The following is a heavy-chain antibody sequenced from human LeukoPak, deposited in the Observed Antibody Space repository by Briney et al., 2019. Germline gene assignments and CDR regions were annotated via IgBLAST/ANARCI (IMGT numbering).Heavy chain of an antibody. CDR2: ISSSSRDI. CDR1: GFTFSTYA. D-gene: IGHD1-26*01. V-gene: IGHV3-21*01. Sequence: GGSLRLSCAASGFTFSTYAMTWVRQAPGKGLEWVAAISSSSRDIFYADSVRGRFSISRDNTQNSLSLQMNNLRAEDTAVYYCVREAAATLFDYWGQGTLVTVSS. J-gene: IGHJ4*02. CDR3: VREAAATLFDY.